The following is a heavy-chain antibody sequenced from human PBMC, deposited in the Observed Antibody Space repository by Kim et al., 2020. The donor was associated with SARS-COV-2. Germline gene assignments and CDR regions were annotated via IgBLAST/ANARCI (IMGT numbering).Heavy chain of an antibody. Sequence: ASVKVSCKASGYTFTSYYMHWVRQAPGQGLEWMGIINPSGGSTSYAQKFQGRVTMTRDTSTSTVYMELSSLRSEDTAVYYCARENPLRKYYYDSSGYYNPTAADYYYGMDVWGQGTTVTVSS. J-gene: IGHJ6*02. D-gene: IGHD3-22*01. CDR2: INPSGGST. CDR3: ARENPLRKYYYDSSGYYNPTAADYYYGMDV. V-gene: IGHV1-46*01. CDR1: GYTFTSYY.